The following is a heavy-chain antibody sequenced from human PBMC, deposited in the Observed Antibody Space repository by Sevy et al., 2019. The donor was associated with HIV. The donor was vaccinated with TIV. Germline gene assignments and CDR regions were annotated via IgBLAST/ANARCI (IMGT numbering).Heavy chain of an antibody. CDR1: GFTFSTYA. J-gene: IGHJ6*02. Sequence: GGSLRLSCAASGFTFSTYAMSWVRQAPGKGLEWVSVISGSGGGTYNADSVKGRFTISRDNSKNTLYLQMNSLRAGDSAVYYCAKDAYYYNSSGYSLSQWYYGMDVWGQGTTVTVSS. CDR2: ISGSGGGT. D-gene: IGHD3-22*01. CDR3: AKDAYYYNSSGYSLSQWYYGMDV. V-gene: IGHV3-23*01.